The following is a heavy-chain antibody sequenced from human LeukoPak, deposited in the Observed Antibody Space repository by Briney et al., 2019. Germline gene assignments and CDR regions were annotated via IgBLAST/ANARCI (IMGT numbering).Heavy chain of an antibody. CDR1: GFTFSNYA. D-gene: IGHD5-18*01. V-gene: IGHV3-23*01. J-gene: IGHJ6*02. CDR2: IIDSGGST. Sequence: PGGSLRLSCAASGFTFSNYAMSWVRQAPGKGLEWVSTIIDSGGSTNHADSVKGRFTISRDNSKNTLYLQMNSLRAEDTAVYYCAKVISGRFSYATQSYEYYYDAMDVWGQGTTVTVSS. CDR3: AKVISGRFSYATQSYEYYYDAMDV.